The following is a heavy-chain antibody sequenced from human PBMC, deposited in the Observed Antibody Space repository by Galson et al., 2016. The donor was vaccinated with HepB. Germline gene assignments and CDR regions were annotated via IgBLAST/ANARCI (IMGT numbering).Heavy chain of an antibody. V-gene: IGHV1-69*13. CDR1: GGAFSSHT. CDR2: IDPVTGAP. Sequence: SVKVSCKASGGAFSSHTLNWVRQAPGQGGLEWMGEIDPVTGAPNYAQHLQGRVTIMADESTSTAYMELRGLRSEDTATYYCVGYRGGFDLWGQGTMVTVSS. CDR3: VGYRGGFDL. D-gene: IGHD5-12*01. J-gene: IGHJ3*01.